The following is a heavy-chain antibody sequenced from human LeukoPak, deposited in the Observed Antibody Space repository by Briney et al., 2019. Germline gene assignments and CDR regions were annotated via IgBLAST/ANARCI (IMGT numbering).Heavy chain of an antibody. CDR3: TRASTAMVKFDY. V-gene: IGHV3-49*04. CDR2: IRSKAYGGTT. CDR1: GFTFGDYA. D-gene: IGHD5-18*01. Sequence: GGSLRLSCTASGFTFGDYAMSWVRQAPGKGLEWVGFIRSKAYGGTTEYAASVKGRFTISRDDSKSIAYLQMNSLKTEDTAVYYCTRASTAMVKFDYWGQGTLVTVSS. J-gene: IGHJ4*02.